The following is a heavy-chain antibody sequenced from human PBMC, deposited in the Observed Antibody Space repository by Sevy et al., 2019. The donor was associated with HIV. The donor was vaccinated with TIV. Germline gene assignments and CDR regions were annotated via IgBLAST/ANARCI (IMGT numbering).Heavy chain of an antibody. CDR1: GFTFSRYS. CDR2: ISSSGHYI. V-gene: IGHV3-21*01. Sequence: GGSLRLSCGASGFTFSRYSMNWVRQAPGKGLEWVSYISSSGHYIQYADSVRGRFTISRDNARDSLDLQMNSLRAEDTAVYFCVRWECSTSWNWFDLWGQGTLVTVSS. D-gene: IGHD2-2*01. CDR3: VRWECSTSWNWFDL. J-gene: IGHJ5*02.